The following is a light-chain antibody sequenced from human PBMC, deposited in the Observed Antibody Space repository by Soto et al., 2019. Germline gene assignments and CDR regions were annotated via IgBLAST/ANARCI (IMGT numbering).Light chain of an antibody. CDR2: AAS. CDR1: QSISSW. CDR3: QQYDNLPLT. V-gene: IGKV1-5*01. J-gene: IGKJ5*01. Sequence: GDRVTITCRASQSISSWLAWYQQKPGKAPNLLIYAASTLQSGVPSRFSGSGSGTDFTFTISSLQPEDIATYYCQQYDNLPLTFGQGTRLEIK.